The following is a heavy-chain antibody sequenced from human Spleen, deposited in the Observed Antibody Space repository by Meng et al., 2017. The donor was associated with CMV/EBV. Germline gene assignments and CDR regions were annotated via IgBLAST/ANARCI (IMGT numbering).Heavy chain of an antibody. J-gene: IGHJ4*02. D-gene: IGHD2-15*01. V-gene: IGHV3-30-3*01. CDR2: ISYDGSNK. CDR1: GFTFSSYA. CDR3: ARRLLFDY. Sequence: QVLLVGCGGGVVQPGRSLRLSCAASGFTFSSYAMHWVRQAPGKGLEWVAVISYDGSNKYYADSVKGRFTISRDNSKNTLYLQMNSLRAEDTAVYYCARRLLFDYWGQGTLVTVSS.